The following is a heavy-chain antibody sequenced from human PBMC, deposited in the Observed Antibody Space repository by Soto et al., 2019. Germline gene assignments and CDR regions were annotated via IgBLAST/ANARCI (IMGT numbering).Heavy chain of an antibody. CDR3: ARVRRWLPQEMVDL. D-gene: IGHD5-12*01. CDR1: GGSFSGYY. J-gene: IGHJ5*02. CDR2: VNDSGNS. Sequence: QVQLHQWGAGQLRASETLSLTCGVSGGSFSGYYWSWIRQPPGKGLEWIGEVNDSGNSNYNPSLKRRVVISVDTPKNEFSLKMNTVIAADTGVYYCARVRRWLPQEMVDLWGQGALVTVSS. V-gene: IGHV4-34*01.